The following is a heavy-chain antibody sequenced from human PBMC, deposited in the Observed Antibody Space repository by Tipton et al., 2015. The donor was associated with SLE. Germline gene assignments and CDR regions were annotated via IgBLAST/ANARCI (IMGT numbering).Heavy chain of an antibody. V-gene: IGHV4-4*07. CDR1: GGSISNYY. CDR2: LYTSGNT. CDR3: ARGVNWLNYWYFDL. Sequence: TLSLTCTVSGGSISNYYWSWIRQPAGKGLEWIGRLYTSGNTNDNPSLKSRVTMSLDTSKNQFSLKLSSVTAADTAVYYCARGVNWLNYWYFDLWGRGTLVTVSS. D-gene: IGHD1-20*01. J-gene: IGHJ2*01.